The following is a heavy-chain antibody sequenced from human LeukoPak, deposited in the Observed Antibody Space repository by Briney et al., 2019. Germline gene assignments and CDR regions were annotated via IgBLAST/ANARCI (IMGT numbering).Heavy chain of an antibody. J-gene: IGHJ3*02. CDR1: GDSVSSNSAA. CDR2: TYYRSKWYN. V-gene: IGHV6-1*01. CDR3: ARGLWFGEFRPLITDDAFDI. D-gene: IGHD3-10*01. Sequence: SQTLSLTCAISGDSVSSNSAAWNWIRQSPSRGLEWLGRTYYRSKWYNDYAVSVKSRITINPDTSKNQFSLQLNSVTPEDTAVYYCARGLWFGEFRPLITDDAFDIWGQGTMVTVSS.